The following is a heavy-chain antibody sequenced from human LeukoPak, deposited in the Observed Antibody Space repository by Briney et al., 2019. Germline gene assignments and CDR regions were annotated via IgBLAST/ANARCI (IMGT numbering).Heavy chain of an antibody. J-gene: IGHJ4*02. V-gene: IGHV3-53*01. D-gene: IGHD3-10*01. CDR2: IYSGGST. Sequence: PGGSLRLSCAASGFTVSSNYMSWVRQAPGKGLEWVSVIYSGGSTYYADSVKGRFTISRDNAKNSLYLQMNSLRAEDTAVYYCARGVVLLWFGERPMIDYWGQGTLVTVSS. CDR1: GFTVSSNY. CDR3: ARGVVLLWFGERPMIDY.